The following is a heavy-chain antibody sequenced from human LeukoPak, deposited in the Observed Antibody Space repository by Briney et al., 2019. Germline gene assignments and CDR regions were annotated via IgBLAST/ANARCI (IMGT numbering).Heavy chain of an antibody. CDR2: IKEDGSEK. CDR3: ARDLPDI. CDR1: GFTFSSYW. J-gene: IGHJ3*02. Sequence: PGGSLRLSCASSGFTFSSYWMSWVRQAPGKGLEWVANIKEDGSEKHYVDSVKGRFTISRDNVKNLMYLQMNSLRAEDTAVYYCARDLPDIWGQGTMVTVSS. V-gene: IGHV3-7*01.